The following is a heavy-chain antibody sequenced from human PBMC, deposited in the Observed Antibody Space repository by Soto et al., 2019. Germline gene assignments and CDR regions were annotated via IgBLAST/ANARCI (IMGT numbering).Heavy chain of an antibody. CDR2: ISGSGGST. CDR1: GFTFSSYG. V-gene: IGHV3-23*01. J-gene: IGHJ4*02. D-gene: IGHD1-26*01. Sequence: GGALRLSCAASGFTFSSYGMSWVRQATGKGLEWVSAISGSGGSTYYADSGKGRFTISRDNSKNTLYLQMNSLRAEDTAVYYCAKVAYCEYTGSYRQLGGVYYFDYWGQGTLVTVSS. CDR3: AKVAYCEYTGSYRQLGGVYYFDY.